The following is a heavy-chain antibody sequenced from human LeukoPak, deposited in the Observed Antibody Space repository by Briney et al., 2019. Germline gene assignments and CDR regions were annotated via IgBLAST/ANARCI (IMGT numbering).Heavy chain of an antibody. V-gene: IGHV4-38-2*02. D-gene: IGHD6-19*01. CDR2: IYHSGST. CDR3: ARGQARLAWFDP. Sequence: KTSETLSLTCTVSGYSISSGYYWGWIRQPPGKGLQWIGTIYHSGSTFYNPSLKSRVTISVDTSKNQFSLRLTSVIAADTAVYYCARGQARLAWFDPWGQGTLVTVSS. CDR1: GYSISSGYY. J-gene: IGHJ5*02.